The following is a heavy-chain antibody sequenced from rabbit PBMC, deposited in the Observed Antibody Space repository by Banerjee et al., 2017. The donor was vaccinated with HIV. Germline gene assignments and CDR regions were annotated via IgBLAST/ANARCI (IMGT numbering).Heavy chain of an antibody. CDR2: ISSSGGST. Sequence: QEQLEESGGDLVKPEGSLTLTCTASGFSFSSSYWICWVRQAPGKGLEWIACISSSGGSTYYASWAKGRFTISKTSSTTVTLQMTSLTAADTATYFCARDSYDTGGYYFNLWGPGTLVTVS. V-gene: IGHV1S45*01. CDR3: ARDSYDTGGYYFNL. CDR1: GFSFSSSYW. J-gene: IGHJ4*01. D-gene: IGHD8-1*01.